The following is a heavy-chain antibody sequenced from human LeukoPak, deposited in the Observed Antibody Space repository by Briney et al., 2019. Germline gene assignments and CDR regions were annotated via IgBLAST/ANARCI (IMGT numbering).Heavy chain of an antibody. J-gene: IGHJ4*02. V-gene: IGHV3-30-3*01. CDR3: ARETLSVFDN. CDR1: GFTFSSYA. D-gene: IGHD3-16*02. Sequence: GGSLRLSCAASGFTFSSYAMHWVRQAPGKGLEWVAVISYDGGNKYYADSVKGRFTISRDNSKNTLYLQMNSLRAEDTAVYYCARETLSVFDNWGQGTLVTVSS. CDR2: ISYDGGNK.